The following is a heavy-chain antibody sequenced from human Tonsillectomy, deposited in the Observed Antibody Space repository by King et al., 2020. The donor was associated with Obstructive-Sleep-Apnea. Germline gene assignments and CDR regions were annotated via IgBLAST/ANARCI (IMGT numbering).Heavy chain of an antibody. Sequence: VQLVESGGGVVQPGGSLRLSCAASGFTFSSYGMHWVRQAPGKGLEWVAFVRYDGTNDYYADSVKGRFTISRDNSKNTLYLQMSSLRAEDTAVYYGAKDLVTISHPCYYYHALDVGGQGTTVTVSS. CDR2: VRYDGTND. V-gene: IGHV3-30*02. J-gene: IGHJ6*02. CDR1: GFTFSSYG. CDR3: AKDLVTISHPCYYYHALDV. D-gene: IGHD4-23*01.